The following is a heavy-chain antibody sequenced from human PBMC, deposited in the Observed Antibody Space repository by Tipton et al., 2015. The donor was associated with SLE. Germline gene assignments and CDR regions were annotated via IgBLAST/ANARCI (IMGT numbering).Heavy chain of an antibody. CDR2: INHSGST. D-gene: IGHD6-6*01. Sequence: TLSLTCAVYGGSFSGYYWSWIRQPPGKGLEWIGEINHSGSTNYNPSLKSRVTISVDTSKNQFSLKLRSVTAADTAVYYCARVVQLAGYFHHWGQGTLVIVSS. J-gene: IGHJ1*01. CDR1: GGSFSGYY. V-gene: IGHV4-34*01. CDR3: ARVVQLAGYFHH.